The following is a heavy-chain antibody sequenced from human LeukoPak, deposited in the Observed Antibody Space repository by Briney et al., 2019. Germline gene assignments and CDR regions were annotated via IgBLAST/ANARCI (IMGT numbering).Heavy chain of an antibody. CDR1: GFTVSSNY. J-gene: IGHJ4*02. V-gene: IGHV3-53*04. CDR3: AINYYDSSGYYYKDY. Sequence: PGGSLRLSCAASGFTVSSNYMSWVRQAPGKGLEWVSVIYSGGSTYYADSVKGRFTISRHNSKNTLYLQMNSLRAEDTAVYYCAINYYDSSGYYYKDYWGQGTLVTVSS. D-gene: IGHD3-22*01. CDR2: IYSGGST.